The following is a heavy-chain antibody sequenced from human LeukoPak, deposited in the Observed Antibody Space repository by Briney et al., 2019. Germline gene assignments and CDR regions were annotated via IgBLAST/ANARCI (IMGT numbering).Heavy chain of an antibody. CDR3: ARGKAYCPPSFYYYYGMDV. V-gene: IGHV3-66*01. CDR1: GFTVSSNY. Sequence: GGSLRLSCAASGFTVSSNYMSWVRQAPGKGLEWVSVIYSGGSTYYADSVKGRFTISRDNSKNTLYLQMNSLRAEDTAVYYCARGKAYCPPSFYYYYGMDVWGQGTTVTVSS. J-gene: IGHJ6*02. CDR2: IYSGGST. D-gene: IGHD3-16*01.